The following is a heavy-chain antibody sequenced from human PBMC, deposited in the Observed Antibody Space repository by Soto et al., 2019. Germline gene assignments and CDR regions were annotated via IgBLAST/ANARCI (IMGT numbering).Heavy chain of an antibody. V-gene: IGHV6-1*01. Sequence: SQTLSLTCAISGDSVSSNISAWNCIRQTPSRGLEWLGRTFYRSQWYTEYAASMRGRITINPDTSTNQFSLHLNAVTPEDTAVYYCARDAAGLGVDVWGQGTTVTVSS. CDR1: GDSVSSNISA. CDR3: ARDAAGLGVDV. CDR2: TFYRSQWYT. D-gene: IGHD6-13*01. J-gene: IGHJ6*02.